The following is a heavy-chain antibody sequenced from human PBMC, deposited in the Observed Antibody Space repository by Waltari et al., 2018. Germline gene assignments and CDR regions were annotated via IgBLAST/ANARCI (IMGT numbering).Heavy chain of an antibody. CDR1: GGSISSGGYY. V-gene: IGHV4-31*03. J-gene: IGHJ4*02. Sequence: QVQLQESGPGLVKPSQTLSLTCTVSGGSISSGGYYWSWIRQHPGKGLEWIGYIYHSGSTYYNPSLKRRVTISVDRSKNQFSLKLSSVTAADTAVYYCARIYDSSGYPFDYWGQGTLVTVSS. CDR3: ARIYDSSGYPFDY. D-gene: IGHD3-22*01. CDR2: IYHSGST.